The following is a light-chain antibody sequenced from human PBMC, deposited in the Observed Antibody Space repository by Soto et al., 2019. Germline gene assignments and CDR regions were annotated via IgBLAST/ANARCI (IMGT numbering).Light chain of an antibody. V-gene: IGKV2-28*01. CDR3: MQALQTPST. Sequence: DIVMTQSPVSLPVTPGEPASISCRSHQSLLHSNGYNYLDWYLQKPGQSPQLLIYLGSNRASGVPDRFSGSGSGTDFTLKISRVEAEDVGVYYCMQALQTPSTFGQGTKVEIK. J-gene: IGKJ1*01. CDR2: LGS. CDR1: QSLLHSNGYNY.